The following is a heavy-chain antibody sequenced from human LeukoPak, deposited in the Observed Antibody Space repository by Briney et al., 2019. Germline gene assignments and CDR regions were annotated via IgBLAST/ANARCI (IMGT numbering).Heavy chain of an antibody. V-gene: IGHV1-69*05. J-gene: IGHJ5*02. CDR1: GGTFSSYA. Sequence: ASVKVSCKASGGTFSSYAISWVRQAPGQGLEWMGGIIPIFGTANYAQKFQGRVTITTDESTSTAYMELSSLRSEDTAVYYCARGTADSVGNWFDPWGQGTLVTVSS. CDR2: IIPIFGTA. CDR3: ARGTADSVGNWFDP. D-gene: IGHD7-27*01.